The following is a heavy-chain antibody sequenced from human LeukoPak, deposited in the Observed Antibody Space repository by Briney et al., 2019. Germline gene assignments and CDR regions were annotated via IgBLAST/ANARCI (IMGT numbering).Heavy chain of an antibody. D-gene: IGHD3-16*01. CDR3: ARDGYDYVWGSYDY. Sequence: SETLSLTCTVSGGSIRSYYWSWIRQPAGKGLKWIGRIYTSGSTNYNPSLKSRVTMSIDTPKNQFSLKLRSVTAADTAVYYCARDGYDYVWGSYDYWGQGTLVTVSS. CDR2: IYTSGST. V-gene: IGHV4-4*07. CDR1: GGSIRSYY. J-gene: IGHJ4*02.